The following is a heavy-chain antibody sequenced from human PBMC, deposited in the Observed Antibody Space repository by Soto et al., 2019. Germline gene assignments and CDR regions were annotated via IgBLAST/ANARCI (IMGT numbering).Heavy chain of an antibody. Sequence: GGSLRLSCAASGFTFSNAWMNWVRQAPGKGLEWVGRIKSKTDGGTTDYAAPVKGRFTISRDDSKNTLYLQMNSLKTEDTAVYYCTTGLSDFWSGYYSYYYYYGMDVWGQGTTVTVSS. V-gene: IGHV3-15*07. J-gene: IGHJ6*02. CDR1: GFTFSNAW. CDR3: TTGLSDFWSGYYSYYYYYGMDV. CDR2: IKSKTDGGTT. D-gene: IGHD3-3*01.